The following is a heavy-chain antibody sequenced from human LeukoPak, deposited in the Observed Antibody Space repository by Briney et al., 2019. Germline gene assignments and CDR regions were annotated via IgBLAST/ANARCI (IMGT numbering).Heavy chain of an antibody. CDR3: ARVFRGAVTSNWFDP. CDR2: ISDSGST. V-gene: IGHV4-59*01. D-gene: IGHD4-17*01. CDR1: GGSINGYY. Sequence: SETLSLTCTVSGGSINGYYWTWIRQPPGKGLDGIGYISDSGSTNYNPSLKSRATMSVDSSNTEFSLRLNSVTAADTAVYYCARVFRGAVTSNWFDPWGQGTLVTVSS. J-gene: IGHJ5*02.